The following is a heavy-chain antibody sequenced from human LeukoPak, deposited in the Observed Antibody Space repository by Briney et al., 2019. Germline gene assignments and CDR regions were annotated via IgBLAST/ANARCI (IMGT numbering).Heavy chain of an antibody. CDR1: GFTFSSYW. CDR3: ARDHHSGGDCYSGCYYYYMDV. CDR2: IKQDGSEK. D-gene: IGHD2-21*01. Sequence: GGSLRLSCAASGFTFSSYWMSWVRQAPGKGLEWVANIKQDGSEKYYVDSVKGRFTISRDNAKNSLYLQMNSLRAEDTAVYYCARDHHSGGDCYSGCYYYYMDVWGKGTTVTVSS. V-gene: IGHV3-7*01. J-gene: IGHJ6*03.